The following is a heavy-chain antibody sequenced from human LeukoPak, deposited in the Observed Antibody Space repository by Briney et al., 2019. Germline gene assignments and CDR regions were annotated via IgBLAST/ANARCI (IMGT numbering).Heavy chain of an antibody. CDR3: ARGVLQDYYDSSGLHHRGGVDY. D-gene: IGHD3-22*01. CDR1: GASIDRGSYY. Sequence: SETLSLTCSVSGASIDRGSYYWSWIRQPAGQGLEWIGHMYSSGTKYYNPSLKSRITISVDTSKNQFSLTLRSMTAADTAVYYCARGVLQDYYDSSGLHHRGGVDYWGQGTLVTVSS. J-gene: IGHJ4*02. V-gene: IGHV4-61*09. CDR2: MYSSGTK.